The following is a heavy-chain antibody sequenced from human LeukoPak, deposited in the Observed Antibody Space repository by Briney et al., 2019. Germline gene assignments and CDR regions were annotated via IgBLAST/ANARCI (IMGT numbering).Heavy chain of an antibody. D-gene: IGHD6-13*01. Sequence: SETLSLTCTVSGGSISSHYWSWIRQPPGKGLEWIGYIYYSGSTNYNPSLKSRVTISVDTSKNQFSLKLSSVTAADTAVYYCARVNMEVGSGWYVNYYYYYMHVWGKATTVSVSS. CDR1: GGSISSHY. V-gene: IGHV4-59*11. CDR2: IYYSGST. J-gene: IGHJ6*03. CDR3: ARVNMEVGSGWYVNYYYYYMHV.